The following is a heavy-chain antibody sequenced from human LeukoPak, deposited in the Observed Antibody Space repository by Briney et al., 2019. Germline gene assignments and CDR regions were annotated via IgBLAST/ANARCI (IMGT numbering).Heavy chain of an antibody. Sequence: GGSLRLSCAASGFTFSSYAMHWVRQAPGKGLEWVAVISYDGSNKYYADSVKGRFTISRDNSKNTLYLQMNSLRAEDTAVYYCARESFAWLLSADYWAQATLVIV. CDR3: ARESFAWLLSADY. CDR2: ISYDGSNK. V-gene: IGHV3-30-3*01. D-gene: IGHD3-3*01. J-gene: IGHJ4*02. CDR1: GFTFSSYA.